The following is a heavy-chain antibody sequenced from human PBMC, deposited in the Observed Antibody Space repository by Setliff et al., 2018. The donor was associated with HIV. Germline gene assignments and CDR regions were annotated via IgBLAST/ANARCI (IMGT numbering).Heavy chain of an antibody. CDR2: IYHSGTT. J-gene: IGHJ6*03. Sequence: SETLSLTCTVSGYSINSAYYWGWIRQPPGKGLEWIGTIYHSGTTYYNPSLKSRVTISVDTSKNHFSLKLTSVTAADTAVYYCARHDGMKTARRYNNDYMDVWGKGTTVTVSS. CDR3: ARHDGMKTARRYNNDYMDV. CDR1: GYSINSAYY. V-gene: IGHV4-38-2*02. D-gene: IGHD6-6*01.